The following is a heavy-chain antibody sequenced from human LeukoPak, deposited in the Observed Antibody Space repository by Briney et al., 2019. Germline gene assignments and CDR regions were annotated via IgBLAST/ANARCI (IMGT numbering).Heavy chain of an antibody. Sequence: SETLSLTCTVSGGSISSSSYYWGWIRQPPGKGLEWIGSIYYCGSTYYNPSLKSRVTISVHTSKNQFSLKLSSVTAADTAVYYCARLKRATVTTGGTFDYWGQGTLVTVSS. CDR3: ARLKRATVTTGGTFDY. V-gene: IGHV4-39*01. CDR1: GGSISSSSYY. CDR2: IYYCGST. J-gene: IGHJ4*02. D-gene: IGHD4-17*01.